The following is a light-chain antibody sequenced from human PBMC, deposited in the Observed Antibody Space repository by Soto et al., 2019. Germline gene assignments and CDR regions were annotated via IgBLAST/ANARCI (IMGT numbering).Light chain of an antibody. CDR1: QSVSSY. CDR2: DAS. Sequence: EIVLTQSPATLSFSPGETATLSCRASQSVSSYLAWYQQKPGQAPRLLIYDASNRATGIPARFSGSGSGTDFTLTISSLEPEDFAVYYCQQRSNWPPLTFGGGTKVDIK. V-gene: IGKV3-11*01. CDR3: QQRSNWPPLT. J-gene: IGKJ4*01.